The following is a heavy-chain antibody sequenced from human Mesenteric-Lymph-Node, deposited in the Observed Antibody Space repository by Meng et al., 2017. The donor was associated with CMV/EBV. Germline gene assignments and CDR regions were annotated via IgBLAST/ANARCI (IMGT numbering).Heavy chain of an antibody. CDR3: ARAHYDILTGRVQREYYYYYYGMDV. D-gene: IGHD3-9*01. CDR1: GGSVSSGSYY. J-gene: IGHJ6*02. Sequence: SETLSLTCTVSGGSVSSGSYYWSWIRQPPGKGLEWIGYIYYSGSTNYNPSLKSRVTISVDTSKNQFSLKLSSVTAADTAVYYCARAHYDILTGRVQREYYYYYYGMDVWGQGTTVTVSS. V-gene: IGHV4-61*01. CDR2: IYYSGST.